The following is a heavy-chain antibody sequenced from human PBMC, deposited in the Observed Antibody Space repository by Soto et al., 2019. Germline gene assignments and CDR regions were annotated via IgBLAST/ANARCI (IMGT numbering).Heavy chain of an antibody. CDR3: SRFSGSTFWSGFPPDYGMDV. CDR1: GFTFGDFG. D-gene: IGHD3-3*01. J-gene: IGHJ6*02. CDR2: IRSEAYGGST. Sequence: EVKLVESGGGLVKPGRSLRLSCSASGFTFGDFGLGWFRQAAGKGLEWVGFIRSEAYGGSTEYAASVKGRFTISRDDSQSIVDLQMNSLKTEDTAVYYCSRFSGSTFWSGFPPDYGMDVWGQGTTVTVSS. V-gene: IGHV3-49*05.